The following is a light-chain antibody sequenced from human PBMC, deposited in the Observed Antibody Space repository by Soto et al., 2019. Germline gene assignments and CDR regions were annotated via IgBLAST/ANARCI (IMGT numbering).Light chain of an antibody. CDR2: DES. CDR1: QSISSWF. Sequence: EVVLTQSPGTLSLSPGERATLSCRASQSISSWFAWYQQKPGQAPRLLFYDESNSATGIPDRFMGSRSVADVALTISRVEPEDFAVYYCHPYGYSLPNPFGQGPKVEIK. CDR3: HPYGYSLPNP. J-gene: IGKJ2*01. V-gene: IGKV3-20*01.